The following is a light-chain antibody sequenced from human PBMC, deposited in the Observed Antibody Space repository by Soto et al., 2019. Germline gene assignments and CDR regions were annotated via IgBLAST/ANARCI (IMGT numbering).Light chain of an antibody. J-gene: IGLJ3*02. CDR1: SSDVGGYDY. CDR2: EVI. V-gene: IGLV2-14*01. CDR3: SSFTSSKTWV. Sequence: QSALTQPASVSGSPGQSIAISCTGTSSDVGGYDYVSWFQHHPGRAPKLLIYEVINRPSGVSTRFSGSKSGNTASLTIFGLQAEDEADFYCSSFTSSKTWVFGGGTKLTVL.